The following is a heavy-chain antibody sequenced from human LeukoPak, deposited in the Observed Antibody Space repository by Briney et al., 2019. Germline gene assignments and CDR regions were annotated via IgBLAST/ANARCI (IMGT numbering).Heavy chain of an antibody. D-gene: IGHD2-8*01. J-gene: IGHJ4*02. CDR2: IYYSGST. V-gene: IGHV4-61*01. CDR1: DYSISSGYY. CDR3: ASLYCTNGVCYNGFFDY. Sequence: SETLSPTCTVSDYSISSGYYWGWIRQPPGKGLEWIGYIYYSGSTNYNPSLKSRVTISVDTSKNQFSLKLSSMTAADTAVYYCASLYCTNGVCYNGFFDYWGQGTLVTVSS.